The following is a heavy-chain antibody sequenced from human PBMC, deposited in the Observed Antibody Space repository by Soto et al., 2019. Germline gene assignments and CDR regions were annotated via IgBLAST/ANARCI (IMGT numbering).Heavy chain of an antibody. CDR2: ISAYNGNT. J-gene: IGHJ6*02. V-gene: IGHV1-18*01. Sequence: ASVKVSCKASGYTFTSYGISWVRQAPGQGLEWMGWISAYNGNTNYAQKLQGRVTMTTDTSTSTAYMELRSLRSDDTAVYYCARDEGIAAAGSHYYYGMDVWGQGTTVTVSS. CDR1: GYTFTSYG. CDR3: ARDEGIAAAGSHYYYGMDV. D-gene: IGHD6-13*01.